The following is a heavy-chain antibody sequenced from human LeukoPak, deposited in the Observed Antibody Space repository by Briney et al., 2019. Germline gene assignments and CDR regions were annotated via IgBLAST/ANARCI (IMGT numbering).Heavy chain of an antibody. CDR2: IYYSGST. D-gene: IGHD6-19*01. J-gene: IGHJ4*02. CDR3: ASYPGWDSSGLYFDY. V-gene: IGHV4-59*08. Sequence: KPSETLSLTCTVSGGSISSYYWSWIRQPPGKGLEWIGYIYYSGSTNYNPSLKSRVTISVDTSKNQFSLKLSSVTAADTAVYYCASYPGWDSSGLYFDYWGQGTLVTVSS. CDR1: GGSISSYY.